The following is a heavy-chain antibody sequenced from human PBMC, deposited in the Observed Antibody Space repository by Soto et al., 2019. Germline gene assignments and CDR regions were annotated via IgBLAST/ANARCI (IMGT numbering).Heavy chain of an antibody. D-gene: IGHD3-22*01. Sequence: WQTLSLTCTLSGGSISRGGYYWSWIRQQPGKGLEWIGYIYYSESTYYNPSLKRRVTISVDTSNNQISLKLSSVTAADTAVYYCASLDSSGYYNGYYFGYWGQGTLGTVSS. J-gene: IGHJ4*02. CDR2: IYYSEST. CDR3: ASLDSSGYYNGYYFGY. CDR1: GGSISRGGYY. V-gene: IGHV4-31*03.